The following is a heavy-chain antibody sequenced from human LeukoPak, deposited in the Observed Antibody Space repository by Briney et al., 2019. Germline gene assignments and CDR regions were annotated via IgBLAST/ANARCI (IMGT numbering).Heavy chain of an antibody. D-gene: IGHD3-10*01. J-gene: IGHJ4*02. V-gene: IGHV1-2*02. CDR2: INPNSGGT. Sequence: ASVKVSCKASEYTFIGYYLHWVRQAPGQGLEWMGWINPNSGGTNYAQKFQGRVTMTRDTSISTAYMELSRLRSDDTAVYYCARDHGSGSYYADYWGQGTLVTVSS. CDR1: EYTFIGYY. CDR3: ARDHGSGSYYADY.